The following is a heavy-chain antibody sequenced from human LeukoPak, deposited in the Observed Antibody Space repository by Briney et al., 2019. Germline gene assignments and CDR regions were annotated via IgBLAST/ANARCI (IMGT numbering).Heavy chain of an antibody. Sequence: PSETLSLTCTVSGGSISSYYWSWIRQPPGKGLEWIGYFFYRRDTNYNPSLKSRVTISVDTSKSQFSLKLSSVTAADTAVYYCARGLVVATDDAFDIWGQGTMVTVSS. J-gene: IGHJ3*02. CDR3: ARGLVVATDDAFDI. CDR1: GGSISSYY. V-gene: IGHV4-59*01. D-gene: IGHD2-15*01. CDR2: FFYRRDT.